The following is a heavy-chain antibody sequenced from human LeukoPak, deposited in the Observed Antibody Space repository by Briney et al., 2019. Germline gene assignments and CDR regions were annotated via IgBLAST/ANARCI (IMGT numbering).Heavy chain of an antibody. D-gene: IGHD2-2*01. J-gene: IGHJ4*02. Sequence: GGSLRLSCAASGFTFSSYSMNWVRQAPGKGLEWVSAISSSSSYIYYADSVKGRFTTSRDNAKNSLYLQMNSLRAEDTAVYYCARDIVVVPATLGYWGQGTLVTVSS. CDR1: GFTFSSYS. CDR2: ISSSSSYI. CDR3: ARDIVVVPATLGY. V-gene: IGHV3-21*01.